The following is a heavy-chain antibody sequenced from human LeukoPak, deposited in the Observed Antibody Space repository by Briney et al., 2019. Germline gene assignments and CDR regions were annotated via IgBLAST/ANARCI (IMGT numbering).Heavy chain of an antibody. CDR3: ARVRRIAAAEVFDY. Sequence: NASETLSLTCTVSGGSISSYYWSWIRQPAGKGLEWLGRIYTSGSTNYNPSPKSRVTMSVDTSKNQFSLKLSSVTAADTAVYYCARVRRIAAAEVFDYWGQGTLVTVSS. V-gene: IGHV4-4*07. CDR2: IYTSGST. D-gene: IGHD6-13*01. J-gene: IGHJ4*02. CDR1: GGSISSYY.